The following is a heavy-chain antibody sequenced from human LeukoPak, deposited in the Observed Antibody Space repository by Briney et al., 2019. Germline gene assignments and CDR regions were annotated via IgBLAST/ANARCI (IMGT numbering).Heavy chain of an antibody. CDR2: SSAYNGNT. J-gene: IGHJ4*02. D-gene: IGHD6-19*01. CDR3: ARGTHPYSSGWYPH. CDR1: GYTFTSYG. V-gene: IGHV1-18*04. Sequence: GASVKVSCKASGYTFTSYGISWVRQAPGQGLEWMGWSSAYNGNTNYAQKLQGRVTMATDTSTSTAYMELRSLRSDDTAVYYCARGTHPYSSGWYPHWGQGTLVTVSS.